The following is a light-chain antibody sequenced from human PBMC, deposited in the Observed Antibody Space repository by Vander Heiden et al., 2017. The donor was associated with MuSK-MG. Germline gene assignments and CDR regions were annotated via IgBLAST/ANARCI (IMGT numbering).Light chain of an antibody. Sequence: QSVLTQPPPVSGAPGQRVTISSTGSSSNIGAGYDVPWYQKLPGTAPKLLIYGNNNRPSGVPDRFSGCKSGTSASLAITGFQAEDEADYICQSFDGSLVFGGGTKLTVL. CDR3: QSFDGSLV. V-gene: IGLV1-40*01. CDR1: SSNIGAGYD. CDR2: GNN. J-gene: IGLJ2*01.